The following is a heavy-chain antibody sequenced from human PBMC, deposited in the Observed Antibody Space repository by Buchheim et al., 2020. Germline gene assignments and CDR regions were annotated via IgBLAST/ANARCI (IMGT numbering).Heavy chain of an antibody. CDR3: ATVGSSWSIFNY. V-gene: IGHV3-23*04. J-gene: IGHJ4*02. CDR2: ISGSGGDT. CDR1: GFTFTNYA. D-gene: IGHD6-13*01. Sequence: EVHLVESGGGLVQPGGSLRLSCAASGFTFTNYAMSWVRQTPGKGLEWVSVISGSGGDTYYPDSVKGRFTLSRDNSKKKLYLHMNSLRVEDTAVYYCATVGSSWSIFNYWGQGTL.